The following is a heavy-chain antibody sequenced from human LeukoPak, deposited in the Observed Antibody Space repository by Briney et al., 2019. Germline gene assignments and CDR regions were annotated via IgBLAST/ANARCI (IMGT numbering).Heavy chain of an antibody. D-gene: IGHD6-13*01. J-gene: IGHJ3*02. Sequence: PSETLSLTCIVSGGSISSGDYYWSWIRQPPGKGLEWIGYIYSSGSTYYNPSLKSRVTISLDTSKSQFSLKVPSVTAADTAVYYCARERGMYSSSWKYAFVIWGQGTMVTVSS. CDR3: ARERGMYSSSWKYAFVI. CDR2: IYSSGST. V-gene: IGHV4-30-4*01. CDR1: GGSISSGDYY.